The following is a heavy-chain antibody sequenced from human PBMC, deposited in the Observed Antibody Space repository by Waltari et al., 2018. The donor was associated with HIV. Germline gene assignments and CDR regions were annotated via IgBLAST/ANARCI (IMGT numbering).Heavy chain of an antibody. D-gene: IGHD3-10*01. CDR3: TRARYFDAGTYYRDYFDF. CDR1: GFTFGDYG. Sequence: VESGGGLVQPGRSLRLSCTTTGFTFGDYGTSWVRQAPGKGLEWVSFIKSKGYGGTTEYAASVKGRFTISRDDSKSIAYLQMNSLKTEDTAVYYCTRARYFDAGTYYRDYFDFWGQGTLVTVSS. V-gene: IGHV3-49*04. CDR2: IKSKGYGGTT. J-gene: IGHJ4*02.